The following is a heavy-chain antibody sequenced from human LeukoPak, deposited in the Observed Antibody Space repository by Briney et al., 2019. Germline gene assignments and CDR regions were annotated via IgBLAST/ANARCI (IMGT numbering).Heavy chain of an antibody. Sequence: GGSLRLSCAASGFIVSNSYMNWIRQAPEKGLQWVSVLHSSGSTYYADSVKGRFTISRDNSKNTLYLQMNSLRAEDTAVYYCAKDQPDEYSSSWYNNFDYWGQGTLVTVSS. CDR1: GFIVSNSY. CDR3: AKDQPDEYSSSWYNNFDY. CDR2: LHSSGST. J-gene: IGHJ4*02. D-gene: IGHD6-13*01. V-gene: IGHV3-66*01.